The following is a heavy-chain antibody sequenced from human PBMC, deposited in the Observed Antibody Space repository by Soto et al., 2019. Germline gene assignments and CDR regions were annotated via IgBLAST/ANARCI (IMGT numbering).Heavy chain of an antibody. CDR2: IYSGGST. Sequence: PGGSLRLSCAASGFTVSSNYMSWVRQAPGKGLEWVSVIYSGGSTYYADSVKGRFTISRHNSKNTLYLQMNSLRAEDTAVYYCATSEEQSLVLHYYYYGMDVWGQGTTVTVSS. J-gene: IGHJ6*02. V-gene: IGHV3-53*04. CDR3: ATSEEQSLVLHYYYYGMDV. D-gene: IGHD2-8*01. CDR1: GFTVSSNY.